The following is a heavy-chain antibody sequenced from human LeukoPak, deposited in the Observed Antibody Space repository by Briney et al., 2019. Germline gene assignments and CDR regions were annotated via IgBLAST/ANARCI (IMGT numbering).Heavy chain of an antibody. CDR3: AKEGRFFGQGYMDV. D-gene: IGHD3-3*01. V-gene: IGHV1-69*13. CDR1: GGTFSSYA. J-gene: IGHJ6*03. CDR2: IIPIFGTA. Sequence: SVKVSCKASGGTFSSYAISWVRQAPGQGLEWMGGIIPIFGTANYAQKFQGRVTITADESTSTAYMELSSLRSEDTAVYYCAKEGRFFGQGYMDVWGKGTTVTVSS.